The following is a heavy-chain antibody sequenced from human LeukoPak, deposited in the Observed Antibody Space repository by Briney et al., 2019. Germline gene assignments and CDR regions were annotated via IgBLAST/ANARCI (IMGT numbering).Heavy chain of an antibody. J-gene: IGHJ5*02. Sequence: PSETLSLTCTVSGGSISSSSYYWRWIRQPPGKGLEWIGSIYYSGSTYYNPSLKSRVTISVDTSKNQSSLKLSSVTDADTAVYYCARVRGDYYDSSGYYLWGQGTLVTVFS. CDR2: IYYSGST. V-gene: IGHV4-39*07. CDR1: GGSISSSSYY. D-gene: IGHD3-22*01. CDR3: ARVRGDYYDSSGYYL.